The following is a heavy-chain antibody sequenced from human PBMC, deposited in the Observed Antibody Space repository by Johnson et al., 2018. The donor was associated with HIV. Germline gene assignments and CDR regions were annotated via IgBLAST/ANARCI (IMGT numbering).Heavy chain of an antibody. CDR2: IRYDGSNK. J-gene: IGHJ3*02. V-gene: IGHV3-33*06. CDR3: SKDQFHKGGGSLVDGFDI. D-gene: IGHD2-15*01. CDR1: GFTVSSNY. Sequence: QVQLVESGGGVVQPGRSLRLSCAASGFTVSSNYMSWVRQAPGKGLEWVAFIRYDGSNKYYADSVKGRFTISRDNSKNTLYLQMNSLRAEDTAVYYCSKDQFHKGGGSLVDGFDIWGQGTMVTVSS.